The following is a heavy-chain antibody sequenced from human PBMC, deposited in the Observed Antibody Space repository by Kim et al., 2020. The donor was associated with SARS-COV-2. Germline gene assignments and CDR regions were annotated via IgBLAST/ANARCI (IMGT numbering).Heavy chain of an antibody. Sequence: GGSLRLSCATSGFTFSAYDMNWVRQAPGKGLEWLSSITKTSSTIYYADSVKGRFTISRDNAKNSLYLQMSSLTDDDTAVYFCVRDRWGGAFDFWGQGTLVTVSS. D-gene: IGHD3-10*01. V-gene: IGHV3-48*02. CDR1: GFTFSAYD. CDR2: ITKTSSTI. CDR3: VRDRWGGAFDF. J-gene: IGHJ3*01.